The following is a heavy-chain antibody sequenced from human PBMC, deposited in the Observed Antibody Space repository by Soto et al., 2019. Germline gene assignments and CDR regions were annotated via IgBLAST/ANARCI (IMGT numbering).Heavy chain of an antibody. Sequence: EVQLVESGGVLVRPGGSLRLSCAASGFTFSSHWMHWVRQGPGKGLVWVARINADGSRITYAYSVKGRFTISRDNAKSALYLQMNSLRAEATAVYYCARSALSGGRSTPDNWGQGTLVTVSP. CDR2: INADGSRI. D-gene: IGHD3-10*01. CDR3: ARSALSGGRSTPDN. CDR1: GFTFSSHW. V-gene: IGHV3-74*01. J-gene: IGHJ4*02.